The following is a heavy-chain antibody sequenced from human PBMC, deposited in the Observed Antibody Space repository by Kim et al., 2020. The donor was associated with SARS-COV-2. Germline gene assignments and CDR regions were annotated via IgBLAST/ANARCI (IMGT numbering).Heavy chain of an antibody. V-gene: IGHV3-53*01. Sequence: GRFTNSRDNAKNTLYLQMNSLRAEDTAVYYCARDRPYDITTWYYLPIGVDVWGQGTTVTVSS. D-gene: IGHD6-13*01. CDR3: ARDRPYDITTWYYLPIGVDV. J-gene: IGHJ6*02.